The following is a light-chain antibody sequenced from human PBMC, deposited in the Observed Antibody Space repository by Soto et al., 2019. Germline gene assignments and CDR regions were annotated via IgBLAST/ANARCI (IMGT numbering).Light chain of an antibody. J-gene: IGKJ3*01. CDR3: QQRSNWPPLT. CDR1: QSVSSY. Sequence: EIVLTQSPATLSLSPGERATLSCRASQSVSSYLAWYQQKPGQAPRLLLYDASNRATGIPARFSGSGSGTDFTLTISSLEPEDFAVYYCQQRSNWPPLTFGPGTKVDIK. CDR2: DAS. V-gene: IGKV3-11*01.